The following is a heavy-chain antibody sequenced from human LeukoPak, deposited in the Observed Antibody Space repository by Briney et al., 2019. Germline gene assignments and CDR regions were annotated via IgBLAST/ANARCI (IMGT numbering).Heavy chain of an antibody. J-gene: IGHJ4*02. Sequence: PGGSLRLSCAASGFTFSSYAMHWVRQAPGKGLEWVAVISYDGSNKYYADSVEGRFTISRDNSKNTLYLQMNSLRAEDTAVYYCARDAQWLVRLDYWGQGTLVTVSS. CDR1: GFTFSSYA. CDR3: ARDAQWLVRLDY. D-gene: IGHD6-19*01. V-gene: IGHV3-30*04. CDR2: ISYDGSNK.